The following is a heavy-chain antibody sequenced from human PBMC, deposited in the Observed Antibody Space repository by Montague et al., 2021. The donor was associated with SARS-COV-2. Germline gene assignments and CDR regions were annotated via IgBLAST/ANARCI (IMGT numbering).Heavy chain of an antibody. Sequence: RLSWSASGFTFSKYSMNWVRQAPGKGLEWVSSISTSSLYIYYAASVKGRFTISRANAKNSLFLQMDSPRAEDTAVYYCARALSASYSVGGDSFDIWGQGTMVTVSS. V-gene: IGHV3-21*01. CDR2: ISTSSLYI. J-gene: IGHJ3*02. D-gene: IGHD5/OR15-5a*01. CDR1: GFTFSKYS. CDR3: ARALSASYSVGGDSFDI.